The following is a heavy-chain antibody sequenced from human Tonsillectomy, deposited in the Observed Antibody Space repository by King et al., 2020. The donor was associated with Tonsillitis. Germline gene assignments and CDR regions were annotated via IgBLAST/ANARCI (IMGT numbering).Heavy chain of an antibody. CDR2: IYYSGST. V-gene: IGHV4-59*01. CDR3: ARGRGISPWGGSGSAYFDY. J-gene: IGHJ4*02. Sequence: VQLQESAPGLVKPSETLSLTCTVSGGSISSYYWSWIRQPPGKGLEWIGYIYYSGSTKYNPSLKSRVTISVDTPKKQFSLKLSSVTAADTAMYFCARGRGISPWGGSGSAYFDYWGQGTLVTVSS. CDR1: GGSISSYY. D-gene: IGHD3-10*01.